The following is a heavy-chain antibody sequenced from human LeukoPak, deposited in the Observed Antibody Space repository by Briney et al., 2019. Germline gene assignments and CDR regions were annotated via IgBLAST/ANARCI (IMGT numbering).Heavy chain of an antibody. CDR2: MNPNSGNT. V-gene: IGHV1-8*01. CDR3: ARADAAMVYY. CDR1: GYTFTGYD. J-gene: IGHJ4*02. D-gene: IGHD5-18*01. Sequence: ASVKVSCKASGYTFTGYDINSVRHATGQGIEWMGWMNPNSGNTGYAQKFQGRVTMTSNTSISTAYMELSSLRSEDTAVYYCARADAAMVYYWGQGTLVTVSS.